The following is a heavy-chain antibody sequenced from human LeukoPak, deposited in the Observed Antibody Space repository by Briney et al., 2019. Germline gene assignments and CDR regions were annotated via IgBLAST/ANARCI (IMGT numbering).Heavy chain of an antibody. CDR1: GGSFSGYY. V-gene: IGHV4-34*01. CDR3: ARRRFDYGMDV. CDR2: INHSGST. D-gene: IGHD3-16*01. J-gene: IGHJ6*02. Sequence: PSETLSLTCAVYGGSFSGYYWSWIRQPPGKGLEWIGEINHSGSTNYNPSLKSRVTISADTSKNQFSLKLSSVTAADTAVYYCARRRFDYGMDVWGQGTTVTVSS.